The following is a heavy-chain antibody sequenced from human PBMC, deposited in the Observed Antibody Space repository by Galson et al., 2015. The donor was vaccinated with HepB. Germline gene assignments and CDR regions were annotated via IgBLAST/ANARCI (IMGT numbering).Heavy chain of an antibody. CDR1: GYTFTTYY. Sequence: SVKVSCKASGYTFTTYYIHWVRQAPGQGLEWMGIIDPNGGSTSNAQEFQGRVTLTRDTSTSTVYMGLSSLRSDDTAFYYCARAAQFLGNYDSWGQGTRVTVFS. D-gene: IGHD1-7*01. CDR2: IDPNGGST. CDR3: ARAAQFLGNYDS. J-gene: IGHJ5*01. V-gene: IGHV1-46*01.